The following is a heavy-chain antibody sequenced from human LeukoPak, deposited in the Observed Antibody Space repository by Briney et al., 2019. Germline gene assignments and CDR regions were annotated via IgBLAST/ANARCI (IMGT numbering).Heavy chain of an antibody. CDR1: GGSISSGDYY. Sequence: SETLSLTCTVSGGSISSGDYYWSWIRQHPGKGLEWIGYIYYGGNTNYDPSLQSRVTISVDTSKSQFSLKLSSVTAADTAVYYCARLTRRSGNYFDYWGQGTLVTVSS. CDR2: IYYGGNT. CDR3: ARLTRRSGNYFDY. J-gene: IGHJ4*02. D-gene: IGHD1-1*01. V-gene: IGHV4-61*08.